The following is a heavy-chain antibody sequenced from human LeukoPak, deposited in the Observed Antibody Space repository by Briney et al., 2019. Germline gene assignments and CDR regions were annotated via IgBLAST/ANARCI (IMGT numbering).Heavy chain of an antibody. CDR2: INPNTGGT. J-gene: IGHJ6*02. D-gene: IGHD6-6*01. Sequence: ASVKVSCKASGYTFTGYHMHWVRQAPGQGLEWMGRINPNTGGTEYAQKFQGRVTMTRDTSVSTAYMDLSRLRSDDTAVYYCARDLRSSSSSGINYYGMDVWGQGTTVTVSS. CDR1: GYTFTGYH. CDR3: ARDLRSSSSSGINYYGMDV. V-gene: IGHV1-2*06.